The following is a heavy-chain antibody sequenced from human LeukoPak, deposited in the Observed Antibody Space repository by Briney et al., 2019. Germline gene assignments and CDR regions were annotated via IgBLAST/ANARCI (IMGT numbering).Heavy chain of an antibody. CDR3: ARDYEHGDYDAFFDY. CDR2: ISAYNGNT. J-gene: IGHJ4*02. Sequence: ASVKVSCKASGYTFTSYGISWVRQAPGQGLEWMGWISAYNGNTNYAQKLQGRVTMTTDTSTSTAYMELRSLRSDDTAVYYCARDYEHGDYDAFFDYWGQGTLVTVSS. CDR1: GYTFTSYG. V-gene: IGHV1-18*01. D-gene: IGHD4-17*01.